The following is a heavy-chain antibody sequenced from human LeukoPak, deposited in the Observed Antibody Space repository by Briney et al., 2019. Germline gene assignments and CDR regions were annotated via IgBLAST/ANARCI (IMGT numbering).Heavy chain of an antibody. Sequence: VASVKVSCKASGYTFTSYYMHWVRQAPGQGLEWLGIINPSGGSTSYAQKFQGRVTMTRDTSTSTVYMELSSLRSEDTAVYYCARDREEGSYFYYGMDLWGQGTTVTVSS. CDR3: ARDREEGSYFYYGMDL. D-gene: IGHD3-10*01. V-gene: IGHV1-46*01. CDR1: GYTFTSYY. J-gene: IGHJ6*02. CDR2: INPSGGST.